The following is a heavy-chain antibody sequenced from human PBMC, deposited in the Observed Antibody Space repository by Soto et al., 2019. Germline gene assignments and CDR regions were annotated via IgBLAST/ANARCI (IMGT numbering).Heavy chain of an antibody. Sequence: EVQLVESGGGLVQPGGSLRLSCAASGLTFSSYWMHWVRQAPGKGLVWVSRINTDGSSTTYADSVKGRFTISRDNPKNTLYLQMNSLRVEDTAVEYCARASVSSIHFDYWGQGTLVSVSS. V-gene: IGHV3-74*01. CDR2: INTDGSST. CDR3: ARASVSSIHFDY. J-gene: IGHJ4*02. D-gene: IGHD6-13*01. CDR1: GLTFSSYW.